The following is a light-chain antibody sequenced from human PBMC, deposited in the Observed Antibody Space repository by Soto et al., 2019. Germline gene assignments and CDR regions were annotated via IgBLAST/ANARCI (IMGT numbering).Light chain of an antibody. J-gene: IGKJ1*01. CDR2: GAS. Sequence: IQLTQSPSSLPASVGDRVTITCRASQDIAIYLAWYQQKPGEAPKILIYGASTLQSGVPSRFSGSGSETEFTLTISSLQPDDFATYYCQQYNSYSFGQGTKVDIK. CDR1: QDIAIY. V-gene: IGKV1-27*01. CDR3: QQYNSYS.